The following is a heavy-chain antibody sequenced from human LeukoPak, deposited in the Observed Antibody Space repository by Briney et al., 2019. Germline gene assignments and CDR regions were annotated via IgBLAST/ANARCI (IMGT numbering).Heavy chain of an antibody. J-gene: IGHJ4*02. CDR2: IYTSGST. CDR3: ARENSGSYREFDY. V-gene: IGHV4-4*07. CDR1: GGSISSYY. Sequence: SETLSLTCTVSGGSISSYYWSWIRQPAGKGLDWIGRIYTSGSTNYNASLKSRVRMSVDTSKNQLSLKLSSVTAADTAVFYCARENSGSYREFDYWGQGTLVAVSS. D-gene: IGHD1-26*01.